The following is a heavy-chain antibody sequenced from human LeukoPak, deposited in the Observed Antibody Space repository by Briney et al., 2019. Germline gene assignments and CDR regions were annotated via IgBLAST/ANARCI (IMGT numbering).Heavy chain of an antibody. V-gene: IGHV1-69*01. D-gene: IGHD2-21*02. CDR3: AYLNCGGDCYSPYYYYALDV. J-gene: IGHJ6*02. CDR1: VGTFSSYA. Sequence: GSSVKVSCKASVGTFSSYAIYWVRQAPGQGLEWMGGSIPIFGTTYYAQKFEGRVTITADESTSTAYMELSSLRSDDTAVYFCAYLNCGGDCYSPYYYYALDVWGQGTTVTVSS. CDR2: SIPIFGTT.